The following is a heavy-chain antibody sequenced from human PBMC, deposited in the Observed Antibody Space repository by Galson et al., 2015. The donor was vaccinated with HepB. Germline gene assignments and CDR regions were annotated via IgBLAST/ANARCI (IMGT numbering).Heavy chain of an antibody. J-gene: IGHJ4*02. V-gene: IGHV1-18*04. CDR1: GYTFTSYS. CDR2: ISAYNGHT. Sequence: SVKVSCKASGYTFTSYSISWVRQAPGQGPEWMAWISAYNGHTNYAQKFQGRVTVTTDTSTSTVYMELRSLRADDTAIYYCARGNNPNYWGQGTLVTVSS. CDR3: ARGNNPNY. D-gene: IGHD1/OR15-1a*01.